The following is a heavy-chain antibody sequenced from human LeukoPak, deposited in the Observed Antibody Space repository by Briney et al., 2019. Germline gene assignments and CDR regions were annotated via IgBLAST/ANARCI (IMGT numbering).Heavy chain of an antibody. Sequence: ASVKVSCKASGYTFTTYYIHWVRQAPGQGLEWMGIINPTGGSTTYAQKFQGRVTMTRDTSTSTVFMELDSLRSEDTAVYYCALYSSTWYWGQGTLVTVSS. CDR2: INPTGGST. J-gene: IGHJ4*02. D-gene: IGHD6-13*01. CDR1: GYTFTTYY. V-gene: IGHV1-46*01. CDR3: ALYSSTWY.